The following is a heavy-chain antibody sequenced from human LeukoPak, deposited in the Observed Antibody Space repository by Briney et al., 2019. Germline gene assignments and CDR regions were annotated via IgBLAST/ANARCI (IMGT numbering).Heavy chain of an antibody. V-gene: IGHV3-23*01. CDR2: ISGSGGST. CDR1: GFTFSSYA. CDR3: AKSVAIYFYYGLDV. Sequence: GGSLRLSCAASGFTFSSYATSWVRQTPGKGLEWVSAISGSGGSTYYADSVKGRFTISRDNSKNTLFLQMNSLRAEDTAPYYCAKSVAIYFYYGLDVWGQGTTVAVSS. D-gene: IGHD3-3*01. J-gene: IGHJ6*02.